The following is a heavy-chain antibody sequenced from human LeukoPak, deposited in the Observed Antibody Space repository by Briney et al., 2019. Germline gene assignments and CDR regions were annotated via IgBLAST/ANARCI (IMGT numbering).Heavy chain of an antibody. CDR1: GGSISSSSYY. V-gene: IGHV4-39*01. CDR2: IYYSGST. D-gene: IGHD6-13*01. CDR3: ARRSSSSWFYFDY. J-gene: IGHJ4*02. Sequence: SETLSLTCTVSGGSISSSSYYWGWIRQPPGKGLEWIGSIYYSGSTYYNPSLKSRVTISVDTSKNQFSLKLSSVTAADTAVYYCARRSSSSWFYFDYWGQGTLVTVSS.